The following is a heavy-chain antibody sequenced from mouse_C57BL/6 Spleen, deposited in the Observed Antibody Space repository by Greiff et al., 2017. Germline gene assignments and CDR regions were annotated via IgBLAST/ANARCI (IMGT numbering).Heavy chain of an antibody. CDR1: GYAFSSSW. D-gene: IGHD1-1*01. CDR3: ARREKLRGYFDV. V-gene: IGHV1-82*01. J-gene: IGHJ1*03. CDR2: IYPGDGDT. Sequence: VQLQQSGPELVKPGASVKISCKASGYAFSSSWMNWVKQRPGKGLEWIGLIYPGDGDTNYNGKFKGKATLTADKSSSTAYMQLSSLTSEDSAVXFCARREKLRGYFDVWATESTDSV.